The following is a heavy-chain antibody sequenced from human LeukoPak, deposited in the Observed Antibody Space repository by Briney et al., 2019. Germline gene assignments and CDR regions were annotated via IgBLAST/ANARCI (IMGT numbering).Heavy chain of an antibody. CDR3: ARSGEYSGYDYFDY. CDR1: GFTVSSNY. V-gene: IGHV3-66*02. Sequence: GGSLRLSCAASGFTVSSNYMSWVRQAPGKGLEWASVIYSGGSTYYADSVKGRFTISRDNSKNTLYLQMNSLRAEDTAVYYCARSGEYSGYDYFDYRGQGTLVTVSS. D-gene: IGHD5-12*01. J-gene: IGHJ4*02. CDR2: IYSGGST.